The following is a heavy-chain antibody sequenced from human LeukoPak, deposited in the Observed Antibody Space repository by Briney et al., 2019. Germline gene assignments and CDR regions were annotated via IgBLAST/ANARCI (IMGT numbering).Heavy chain of an antibody. J-gene: IGHJ4*02. D-gene: IGHD3-3*01. V-gene: IGHV3-23*01. Sequence: GGSLRLSCAASGFTFSSNAMSWVRQAPGKGLEWVSGISGSGTSTYYADSVKGRFTISRDNSKNTLYLQMNSLRAEDTAVYYCAKNGEKITIFGVVIIPPDYWGQGTLVTVSS. CDR2: ISGSGTST. CDR3: AKNGEKITIFGVVIIPPDY. CDR1: GFTFSSNA.